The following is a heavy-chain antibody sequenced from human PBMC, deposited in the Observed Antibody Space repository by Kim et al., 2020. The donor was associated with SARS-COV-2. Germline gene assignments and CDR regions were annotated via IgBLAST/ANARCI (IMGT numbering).Heavy chain of an antibody. V-gene: IGHV4-34*13. J-gene: IGHJ6*02. Sequence: SGGTNYNPSLKGRVTIAVDTSKEQFSLKLSSMTAADTAIYYCARVYRGMDVWGQGTTVIVSS. CDR2: SGGT. CDR3: ARVYRGMDV.